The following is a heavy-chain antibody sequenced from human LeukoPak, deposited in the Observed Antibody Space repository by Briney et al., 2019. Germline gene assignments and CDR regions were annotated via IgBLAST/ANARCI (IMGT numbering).Heavy chain of an antibody. CDR3: THTVDYGGNPNDY. CDR2: IYWNDDK. D-gene: IGHD4-23*01. J-gene: IGHJ4*02. V-gene: IGHV2-5*01. Sequence: KESGPTLVKPTQTLTLTCTFSGFSLSSGVVGVGWIRQPPGKALEWLALIYWNDDKRYSPALKNRLTITKDTSANQVVLTLTNMELVDTATYYCTHTVDYGGNPNDYWGQGTLVTVSS. CDR1: GFSLSSGVVG.